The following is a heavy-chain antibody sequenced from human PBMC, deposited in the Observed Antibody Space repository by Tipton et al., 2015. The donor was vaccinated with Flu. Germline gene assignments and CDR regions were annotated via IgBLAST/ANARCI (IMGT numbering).Heavy chain of an antibody. Sequence: LRLSCSVSGSSFGSDYCWGWVRQPPGKGLEWIGNIHQTGNFYYNPSLRSRVTISIDRSKNRFSLELKSVTAADTAVYYCARRDYSNHVSDPRNWFDSWGQGTQVSVSS. D-gene: IGHD4-11*01. CDR2: IHQTGNF. CDR1: GSSFGSDYC. V-gene: IGHV4-38-2*01. CDR3: ARRDYSNHVSDPRNWFDS. J-gene: IGHJ5*01.